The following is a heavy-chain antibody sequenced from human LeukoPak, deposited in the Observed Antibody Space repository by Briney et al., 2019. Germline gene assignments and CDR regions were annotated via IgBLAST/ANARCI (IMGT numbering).Heavy chain of an antibody. J-gene: IGHJ4*02. CDR2: INPSAGST. Sequence: ASVKVACKASGYNFNGDFLHWVRQAPGQGLEWMAIINPSAGSTDYARKFQGRVTVTRDTSTSTVYMELSSLTSEDTAVYYCARVPNWRYYLDYWGQGTLVTVSS. D-gene: IGHD2-8*01. CDR1: GYNFNGDF. CDR3: ARVPNWRYYLDY. V-gene: IGHV1-46*02.